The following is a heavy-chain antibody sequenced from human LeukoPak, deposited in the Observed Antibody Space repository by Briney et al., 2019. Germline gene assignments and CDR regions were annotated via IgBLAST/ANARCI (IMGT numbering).Heavy chain of an antibody. CDR2: IYSGGST. D-gene: IGHD6-6*01. J-gene: IGHJ4*02. Sequence: GGSLRLSCAASGFTVSSNYMSWVRQVPGKGLEWVSVIYSGGSTYYADSVKGRFTISRDNSKNTLYLQMNSLRAEDTAVYYCARDNIIDSSSPTWGQGTLVTVSS. V-gene: IGHV3-53*01. CDR3: ARDNIIDSSSPT. CDR1: GFTVSSNY.